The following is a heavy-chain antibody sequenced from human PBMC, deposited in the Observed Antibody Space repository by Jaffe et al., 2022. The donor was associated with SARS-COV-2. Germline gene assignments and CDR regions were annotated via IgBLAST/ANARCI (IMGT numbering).Heavy chain of an antibody. V-gene: IGHV3-15*01. J-gene: IGHJ5*02. Sequence: EVQLVESGGGLVKPGGSLRLSCAASGFTFSNAWMSWVRQAPGKGLEWVGRIKSKTDGGTTDYAAPVKGRFTISRDDSKNTLYLQMNSLKTEDTAVYYCTKSPLERHPFDPWGQGTLVTVSS. CDR2: IKSKTDGGTT. D-gene: IGHD1-1*01. CDR1: GFTFSNAW. CDR3: TKSPLERHPFDP.